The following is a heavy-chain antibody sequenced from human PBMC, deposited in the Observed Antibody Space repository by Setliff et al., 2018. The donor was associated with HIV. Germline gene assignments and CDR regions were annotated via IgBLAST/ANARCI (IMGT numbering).Heavy chain of an antibody. J-gene: IGHJ4*02. Sequence: PGGSLRLSCAASGLIFSSYEMNWVRQAPGKGLEWISFIGGHGSIIHYADSVKGRFTISRDNAKNSVYLQMNSLRPEDTALYYCAKDRLLDGSSWYYLDYWGQGTLVTVSS. D-gene: IGHD6-13*01. V-gene: IGHV3-48*03. CDR1: GLIFSSYE. CDR2: IGGHGSII. CDR3: AKDRLLDGSSWYYLDY.